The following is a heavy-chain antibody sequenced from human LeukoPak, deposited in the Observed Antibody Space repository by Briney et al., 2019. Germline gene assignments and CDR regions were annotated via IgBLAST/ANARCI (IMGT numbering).Heavy chain of an antibody. CDR3: ARLFWNRSGRMLDP. CDR2: IKQDGSEK. J-gene: IGHJ5*02. Sequence: GGSLRLSCAASGFTFDDYGMSWVRQAPGKGLEWVANIKQDGSEKYYVDSVKGRFTISRDNARNSLHLQMNSVRADDTAVYYCARLFWNRSGRMLDPWGQGNLVTVSS. CDR1: GFTFDDYG. V-gene: IGHV3-7*01. D-gene: IGHD1-1*01.